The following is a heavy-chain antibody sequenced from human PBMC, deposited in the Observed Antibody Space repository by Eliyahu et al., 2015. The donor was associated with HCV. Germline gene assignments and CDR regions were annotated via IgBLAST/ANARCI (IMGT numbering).Heavy chain of an antibody. CDR3: ARIVVATENTDY. Sequence: QVQLQESGPGLVKPSETLSLPCXVPGGXXNSGSFYWSWFRQPPGKGLEWIGFIYYSGGTNYNPSLKSRVTMSLDTSKNQFSLKLRSMTAPDTAVYYCARIVVATENTDYWGQGTLVTVSS. CDR2: IYYSGGT. V-gene: IGHV4-61*01. CDR1: GGXXNSGSFY. J-gene: IGHJ4*02. D-gene: IGHD5-12*01.